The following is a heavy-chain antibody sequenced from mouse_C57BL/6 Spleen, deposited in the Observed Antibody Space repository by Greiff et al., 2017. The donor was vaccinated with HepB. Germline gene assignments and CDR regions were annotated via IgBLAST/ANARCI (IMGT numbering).Heavy chain of an antibody. V-gene: IGHV5-4*03. CDR2: ISDGGSYT. CDR1: GFTFSSYA. Sequence: EVKVEESGGGLVKPGGSLKLSCAASGFTFSSYAMSWVRQTPEKRLEWVATISDGGSYTYYPDNVKGRFTISRDNAKNNLYLQMSHLKSEDTAMYYCARGWTTVVAIPFDYWGQGTTLTVSS. D-gene: IGHD1-1*01. J-gene: IGHJ2*01. CDR3: ARGWTTVVAIPFDY.